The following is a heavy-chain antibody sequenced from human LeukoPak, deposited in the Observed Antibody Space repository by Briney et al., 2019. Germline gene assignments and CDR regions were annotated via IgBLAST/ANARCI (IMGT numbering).Heavy chain of an antibody. V-gene: IGHV3-73*01. D-gene: IGHD3-22*01. J-gene: IGHJ4*02. CDR3: TRHGNGDDSSGYTDS. CDR1: GFTLSGSA. CDR2: IRNKVNNYAT. Sequence: GGSLRLSCAASGFTLSGSAMHWVRQASGKGLEWVGRIRNKVNNYATVYAASVKGRFTISRDDSKNTAYLQMNSLETEDTAVYYCTRHGNGDDSSGYTDSWGQGSLVTVSS.